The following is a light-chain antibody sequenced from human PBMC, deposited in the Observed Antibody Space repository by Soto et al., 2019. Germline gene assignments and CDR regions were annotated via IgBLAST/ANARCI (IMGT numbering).Light chain of an antibody. CDR1: QSVSSSY. CDR2: GAS. Sequence: EIVLTQSPGTLSLSPGERATLSCRASQSVSSSYLAWYQQKPGQAPRLLIYGASSRATGIPGRFSGSGSGTDFTLTISRLEPEDFAVYYCQQYGSSPEVTFGPGTKVDIK. CDR3: QQYGSSPEVT. V-gene: IGKV3-20*01. J-gene: IGKJ3*01.